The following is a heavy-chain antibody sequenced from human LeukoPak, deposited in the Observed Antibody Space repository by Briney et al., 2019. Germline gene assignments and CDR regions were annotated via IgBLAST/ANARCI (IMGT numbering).Heavy chain of an antibody. V-gene: IGHV4-59*11. CDR3: ARTSRHYYGSGSNLTPWPAGMDV. CDR1: GGSISSHY. CDR2: IYYSGST. Sequence: SETLSLTCTVSGGSISSHYWSWIRQPPGKGLEWIGYIYYSGSTNYNPSLKSRLTISVDTSKSQFSLKLNSATAADTAVYYCARTSRHYYGSGSNLTPWPAGMDVWGQGTTVTVSS. D-gene: IGHD3-10*01. J-gene: IGHJ6*02.